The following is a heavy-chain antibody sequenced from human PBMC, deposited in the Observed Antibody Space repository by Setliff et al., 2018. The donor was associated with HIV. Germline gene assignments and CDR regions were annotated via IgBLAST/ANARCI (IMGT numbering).Heavy chain of an antibody. CDR3: ARVPHRVVGTTTLLYHFDY. J-gene: IGHJ4*02. D-gene: IGHD1-26*01. V-gene: IGHV4-38-2*01. Sequence: PSETLSLTCAVSGYSISDGYYWGWIRQPPGKGPEWIGSIHHSGSAHFNPSLKSRVAMSVDTSENQFSLTLSSVTAADTAVYYCARVPHRVVGTTTLLYHFDYWGLGTLVTVSS. CDR2: IHHSGSA. CDR1: GYSISDGYY.